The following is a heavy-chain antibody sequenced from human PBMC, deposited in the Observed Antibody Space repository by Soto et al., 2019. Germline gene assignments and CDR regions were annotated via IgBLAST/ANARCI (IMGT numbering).Heavy chain of an antibody. J-gene: IGHJ4*02. CDR1: GDSMSSTNW. CDR2: AHHSGRT. Sequence: QVQLQESGPGLVKPSGTLSLTCTVSGDSMSSTNWWNWVRQPPGKGLEWIGEAHHSGRTTYNPSLKSLVTTSADRSQSIFSLTLASVTAADTAVYYCVTSEATALDYWGQGTLVTVSS. CDR3: VTSEATALDY. V-gene: IGHV4-4*02.